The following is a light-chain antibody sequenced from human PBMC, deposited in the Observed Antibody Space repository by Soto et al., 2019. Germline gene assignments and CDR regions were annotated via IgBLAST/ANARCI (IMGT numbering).Light chain of an antibody. CDR2: DAS. Sequence: DIQMTQSPSTLSASVRDRVTITCRASQSISSWLAWYQQKPGKAPKLLIYDASSLESGVPSRFSGSGSETEFSLTISSLKPDDFATYYCQQYNSYPYTGGQGTKLEI. CDR1: QSISSW. J-gene: IGKJ2*01. CDR3: QQYNSYPYT. V-gene: IGKV1-5*01.